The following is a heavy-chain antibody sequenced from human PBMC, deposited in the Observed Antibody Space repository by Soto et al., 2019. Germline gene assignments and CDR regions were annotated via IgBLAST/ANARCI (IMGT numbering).Heavy chain of an antibody. D-gene: IGHD3-3*01. CDR3: AKNGGRGGDYDFWSGYLAIDY. Sequence: EVQLLESGGGLVQPGGSLRLSCAVSGFTFSSYAMSWVRQAPGKGLEWVSAISGSGGSTYYADSVKGRFTISRDNSKNTLYLQLNSLRAEDTAVYYCAKNGGRGGDYDFWSGYLAIDYWGQGTLVTVSS. V-gene: IGHV3-23*01. CDR2: ISGSGGST. CDR1: GFTFSSYA. J-gene: IGHJ4*02.